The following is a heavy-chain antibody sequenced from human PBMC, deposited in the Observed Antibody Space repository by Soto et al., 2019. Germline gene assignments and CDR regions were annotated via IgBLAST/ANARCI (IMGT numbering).Heavy chain of an antibody. CDR2: IYTSGST. CDR1: GGSISSYY. Sequence: ETLSLTCTVSGGSISSYYWSWIRQPAGKGLEWIGRIYTSGSTNYNPSLKSRVTMSVGTSKSQFSLKLSSVTAADTAVYYCAREWYYYDSSGYYIWFDPWGQGTLVTVSS. CDR3: AREWYYYDSSGYYIWFDP. V-gene: IGHV4-4*07. J-gene: IGHJ5*02. D-gene: IGHD3-22*01.